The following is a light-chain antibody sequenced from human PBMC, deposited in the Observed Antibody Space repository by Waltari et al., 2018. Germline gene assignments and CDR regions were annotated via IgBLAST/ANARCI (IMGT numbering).Light chain of an antibody. Sequence: DIVLTQSPGTLSLSPGERATLSCRASPSVSSSYLAWYQQKPGQAPRRLIYGASSRATGIPDRFSGSGSGTDFTLTISSLEPEDFAVYYCQQYGSSPRSFGQGTKVEIK. CDR1: PSVSSSY. V-gene: IGKV3-20*01. CDR2: GAS. CDR3: QQYGSSPRS. J-gene: IGKJ1*01.